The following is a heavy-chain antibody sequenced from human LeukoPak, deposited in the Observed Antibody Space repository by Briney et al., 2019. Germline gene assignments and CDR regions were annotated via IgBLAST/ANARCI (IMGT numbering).Heavy chain of an antibody. CDR3: TTTVTTYYYYGMDV. Sequence: GGSLRLSCAASGFTFDDYGMSWVRQAPGKGLEWVGRIKSKTDGGTTDYAAPVKGRFTISRDDSKNTLYLQMNTLKTDDTAVYYCTTTVTTYYYYGMDVWGQGTTVTVSS. V-gene: IGHV3-15*01. CDR2: IKSKTDGGTT. D-gene: IGHD4-17*01. J-gene: IGHJ6*02. CDR1: GFTFDDYG.